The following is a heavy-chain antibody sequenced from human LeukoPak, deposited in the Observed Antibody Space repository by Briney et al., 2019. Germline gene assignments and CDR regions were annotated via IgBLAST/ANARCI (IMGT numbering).Heavy chain of an antibody. D-gene: IGHD6-6*01. CDR3: ARESWIAARPGYYYYMDV. J-gene: IGHJ6*03. Sequence: SETLSLTCTVSGGSISSYYWSWIRQPPGKGLEWIGYIYYSGSTNYNPSLKSRVTISVDTSKNQFSLKLSSVTAAYTAVYYCARESWIAARPGYYYYMDVWGKGTTVTVSS. CDR2: IYYSGST. CDR1: GGSISSYY. V-gene: IGHV4-59*01.